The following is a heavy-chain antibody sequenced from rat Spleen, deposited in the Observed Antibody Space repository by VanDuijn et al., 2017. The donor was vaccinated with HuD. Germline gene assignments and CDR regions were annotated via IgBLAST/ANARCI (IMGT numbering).Heavy chain of an antibody. D-gene: IGHD1-4*01. CDR2: INTDGGDT. CDR1: GFTFNSYW. Sequence: EVQLVESGGGLVQPGRSLKLSCAASGFTFNSYWMYWIRQAPGKGLEWVSSINTDGGDTYYPDSVKGRFTISRENAKSTLYLQMNTLRSEDTATYYCTRVDYPGIAHYFDYWGQGVMVTVSS. J-gene: IGHJ2*01. V-gene: IGHV5-58*01. CDR3: TRVDYPGIAHYFDY.